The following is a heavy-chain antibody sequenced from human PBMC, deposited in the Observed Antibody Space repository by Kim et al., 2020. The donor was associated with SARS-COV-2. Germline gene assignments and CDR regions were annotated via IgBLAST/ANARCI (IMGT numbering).Heavy chain of an antibody. CDR3: ASIARHAVLGYCSGGSCLFYHYGMVV. Sequence: SETLSLTCTVSGGSISSGGYYWSWIRQHPGKGLEWIGYIYYSGSTYYNPSLKSRVTISVDTSKNQFSLKLSSVTAADTAVYYCASIARHAVLGYCSGGSCLFYHYGMVVWGQGTTVTVSS. CDR2: IYYSGST. V-gene: IGHV4-31*03. CDR1: GGSISSGGYY. D-gene: IGHD2-15*01. J-gene: IGHJ6*02.